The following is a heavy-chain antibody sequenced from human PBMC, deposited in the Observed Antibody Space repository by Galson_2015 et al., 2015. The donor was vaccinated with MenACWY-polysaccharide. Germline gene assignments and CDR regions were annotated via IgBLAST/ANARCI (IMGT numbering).Heavy chain of an antibody. V-gene: IGHV4-59*01. CDR1: GGSLSGSY. CDR2: IYYSGST. Sequence: ETLSLTCTVSGGSLSGSYWSWTRHPPGQGLEWIGYIYYSGSTNYNPSLKSRVTMSLDISKNQFSLKLSSVTAADTAVYYCARSGTSTSWLYYYYGMDVWGQGTTVTVSS. CDR3: ARSGTSTSWLYYYYGMDV. J-gene: IGHJ6*02. D-gene: IGHD2-2*01.